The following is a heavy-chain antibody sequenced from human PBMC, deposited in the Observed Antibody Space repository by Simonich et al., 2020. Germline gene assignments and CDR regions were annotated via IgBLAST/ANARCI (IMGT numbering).Heavy chain of an antibody. D-gene: IGHD1-1*01. V-gene: IGHV3-21*01. Sequence: EVQLVESGGGLVKPGGSLRLSCAASGFTFSSYSMNWVRQAPGMGREWVSSISSSSSYIYYADSVKGRFTISRDNAKNSLYLQMNSLRAEDTAVYYCARANERDYWGQGTLVTVSS. CDR3: ARANERDY. J-gene: IGHJ4*02. CDR2: ISSSSSYI. CDR1: GFTFSSYS.